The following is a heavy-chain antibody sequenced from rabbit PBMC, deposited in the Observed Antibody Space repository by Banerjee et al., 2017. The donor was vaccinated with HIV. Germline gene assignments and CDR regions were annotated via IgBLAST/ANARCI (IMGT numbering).Heavy chain of an antibody. CDR3: ARGAGYGGYWFYFNL. Sequence: QEQLVESGGGLVQPEGSLTLTCKASGFDFSSNAMCWVRRAPGRRLEWIGCIYAGSSSAWYANWVNGRFTISRSTSLDTVDLKMTSLTAADTATYFCARGAGYGGYWFYFNLWGPGTLVTV. CDR2: IYAGSSSA. V-gene: IGHV1S47*01. D-gene: IGHD1-1*01. CDR1: GFDFSSNA. J-gene: IGHJ4*01.